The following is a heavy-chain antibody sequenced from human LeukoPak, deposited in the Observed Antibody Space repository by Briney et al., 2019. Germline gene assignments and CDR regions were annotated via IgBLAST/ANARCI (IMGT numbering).Heavy chain of an antibody. CDR1: GFTFSSYG. J-gene: IGHJ5*02. CDR2: ISYDGSNK. V-gene: IGHV3-30*03. Sequence: WGSLRLSCAASGFTFSSYGMHWVRQAPGKGLGWVAVISYDGSNKYYADSVKGRFTISRDNSKNTLYLQMNSLRAEDTAVYYCARGGYDFWSENWFDPWGQGTLVTVSS. D-gene: IGHD3-3*01. CDR3: ARGGYDFWSENWFDP.